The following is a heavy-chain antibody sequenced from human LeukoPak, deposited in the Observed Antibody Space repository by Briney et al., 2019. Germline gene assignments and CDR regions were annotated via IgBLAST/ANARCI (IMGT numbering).Heavy chain of an antibody. D-gene: IGHD6-19*01. V-gene: IGHV3-9*01. CDR1: GFTFDDYA. J-gene: IGHJ3*02. CDR3: AKDIGAVAGYAFDI. CDR2: ISWNSGSI. Sequence: GGSLRLSCAASGFTFDDYAMHWVGQAPGKGLEGVSGISWNSGSIGYADSVKGRFTISRDNAKNSLYLQMNSLRAEDTALYYCAKDIGAVAGYAFDIWGQGTMVTVSS.